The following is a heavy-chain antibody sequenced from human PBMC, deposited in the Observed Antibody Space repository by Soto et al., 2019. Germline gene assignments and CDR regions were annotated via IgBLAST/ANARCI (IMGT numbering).Heavy chain of an antibody. CDR2: ISSSGSTI. Sequence: GGSLRLSXAASGFTFSDYYMSWIRQAPGKGLEWVSYISSSGSTIYYADSVKGRFTISRDNSKNTLYLQMNSLRAEDTAVYYCAKVTHYYDGAVDPWGQGTLVTVSS. J-gene: IGHJ5*02. V-gene: IGHV3-11*01. CDR1: GFTFSDYY. CDR3: AKVTHYYDGAVDP. D-gene: IGHD3-22*01.